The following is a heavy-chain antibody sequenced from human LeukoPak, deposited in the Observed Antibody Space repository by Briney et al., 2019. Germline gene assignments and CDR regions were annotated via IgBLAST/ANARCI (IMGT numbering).Heavy chain of an antibody. CDR3: ARLRVRGVIIRDY. J-gene: IGHJ4*02. Sequence: SETLSLTCAVYGGSFSGYYWSWIRQPPGKGLEWIGEINHSGSTNYNPSLKSRVTISVDTSKNQFSLKLSSVTAADTAVYYCARLRVRGVIIRDYWGQGTLVTVSS. V-gene: IGHV4-34*01. CDR1: GGSFSGYY. CDR2: INHSGST. D-gene: IGHD3-10*01.